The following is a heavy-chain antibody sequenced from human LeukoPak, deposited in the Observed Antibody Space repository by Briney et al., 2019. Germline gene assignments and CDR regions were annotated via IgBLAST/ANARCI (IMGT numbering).Heavy chain of an antibody. J-gene: IGHJ5*02. CDR2: IYPGDSDT. CDR1: GYSFTSYW. CDR3: ARHPSMTPNWFDP. V-gene: IGHV5-51*01. Sequence: GESLKISYKGSGYSFTSYWIGWVRQMPGKGLERMGIIYPGDSDTRYSPSFQGQVTISADKSISTAYLLWSSLKASDTAMYYCARHPSMTPNWFDPWGQGTLVTVSS. D-gene: IGHD2-15*01.